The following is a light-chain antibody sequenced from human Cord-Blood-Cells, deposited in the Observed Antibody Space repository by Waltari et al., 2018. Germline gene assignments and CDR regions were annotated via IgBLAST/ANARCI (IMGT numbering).Light chain of an antibody. CDR2: YDR. CDR1: NIGIKS. V-gene: IGLV3-21*04. J-gene: IGLJ2*01. CDR3: QVWDSSSDHPVV. Sequence: YMLTQPPSASVAPGKTARITCGGNNIGIKSVHGYHQKQGQAPVLVIYYDRDRPSGIPERFSGSNSGITATLTISRVEAGDEADYYCQVWDSSSDHPVVFGGGTNLTVL.